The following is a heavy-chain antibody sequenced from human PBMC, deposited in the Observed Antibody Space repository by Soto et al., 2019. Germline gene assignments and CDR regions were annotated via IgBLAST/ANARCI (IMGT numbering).Heavy chain of an antibody. J-gene: IGHJ4*02. CDR1: GFTFSSYE. CDR3: ARAKYYYDSSGYLFDY. Sequence: GGSLRLSCAASGFTFSSYEMNWVRQAPGKGLEWVSYISSSGSTIYYADSVKGRFTSSRDNAKNSLYLQMNSLRAEDTAVYYCARAKYYYDSSGYLFDYWGQGTLVTVSS. D-gene: IGHD3-22*01. V-gene: IGHV3-48*03. CDR2: ISSSGSTI.